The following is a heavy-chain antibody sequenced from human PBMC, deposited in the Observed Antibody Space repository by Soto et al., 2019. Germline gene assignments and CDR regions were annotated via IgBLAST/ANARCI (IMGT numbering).Heavy chain of an antibody. CDR1: GFSLTTSGVG. V-gene: IGHV2-5*02. CDR3: AHRVLRTVFGLVTTTAIYFDF. Sequence: QITLNESGPTVVRPTETLTLTCRFSGFSLTTSGVGVGCIRQSPGKAREWLALIYWDDDKRYSAFLKTRLTITKDTSKNQVVLTVSDLDPTDTATYYCAHRVLRTVFGLVTTTAIYFDFWGQGTPVAVSS. J-gene: IGHJ4*02. CDR2: IYWDDDK. D-gene: IGHD3-3*01.